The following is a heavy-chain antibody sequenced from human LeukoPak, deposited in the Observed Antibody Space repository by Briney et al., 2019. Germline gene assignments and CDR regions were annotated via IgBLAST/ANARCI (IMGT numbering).Heavy chain of an antibody. CDR1: GFTFSSYG. J-gene: IGHJ4*02. CDR2: IWYDGSNK. D-gene: IGHD4-17*01. CDR3: ARVNYGDYSDY. V-gene: IGHV3-33*01. Sequence: PGRSLRLSCAASGFTFSSYGMHWVRQAPGKGLEWVAVIWYDGSNKYYADSVKGRFTISRDNSKNTLYLQMNSLRAEDTAVYYCARVNYGDYSDYWGQGTLVTVSS.